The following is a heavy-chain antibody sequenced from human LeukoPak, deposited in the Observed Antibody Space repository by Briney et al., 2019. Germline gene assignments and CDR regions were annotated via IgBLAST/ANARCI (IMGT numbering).Heavy chain of an antibody. D-gene: IGHD5-12*01. CDR3: ARDFEYSSSTGVY. CDR2: IWYDGRTK. J-gene: IGHJ4*02. CDR1: GFTFSKYG. V-gene: IGHV3-33*01. Sequence: PGGSLRLSCAASGFTFSKYGIHWVRQAPGKGLERVAVIWYDGRTKYYADSVKGRFTISRDNSKNTLYLQMNSLRAEDTAVYYCARDFEYSSSTGVYWGQGTLVTVSS.